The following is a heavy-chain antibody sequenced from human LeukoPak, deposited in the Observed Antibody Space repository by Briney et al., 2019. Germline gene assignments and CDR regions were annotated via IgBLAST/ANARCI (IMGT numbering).Heavy chain of an antibody. Sequence: PGGSLRLSCAASGFIFSSYAMHWVRQAPGKGLEYVSAISSNGVKTYYAESVKGRFTISRDNSNNTLYLQMGSLRAGDMAVYYCARGRGGSYDHWGQGTLVTVSS. D-gene: IGHD1-26*01. CDR1: GFIFSSYA. V-gene: IGHV3-64*02. CDR3: ARGRGGSYDH. J-gene: IGHJ4*02. CDR2: ISSNGVKT.